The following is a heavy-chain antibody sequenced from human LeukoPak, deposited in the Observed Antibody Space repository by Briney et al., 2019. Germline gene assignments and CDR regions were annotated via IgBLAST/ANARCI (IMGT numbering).Heavy chain of an antibody. Sequence: ETLSLTCAVYGGSFSGSYWSWIRQPPGKGLEWIGEINHSGSTNYNPSLKSRVTISVDTSKNQFSLKLSSVTAADTAVYYCARSGYSYGYWPYFDYWGQGTLVTVSS. J-gene: IGHJ4*02. CDR3: ARSGYSYGYWPYFDY. CDR1: GGSFSGSY. D-gene: IGHD5-18*01. CDR2: INHSGST. V-gene: IGHV4-34*01.